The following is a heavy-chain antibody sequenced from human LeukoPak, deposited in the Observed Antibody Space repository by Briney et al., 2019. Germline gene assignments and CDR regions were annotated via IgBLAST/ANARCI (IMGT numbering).Heavy chain of an antibody. D-gene: IGHD3-10*01. CDR2: IKSKTDGGTT. Sequence: GGSLRLSCAASGFTFSNAWMSWVRQAPGKGLEWVGRIKSKTDGGTTDYAAPVKGRFTISRDDSKNTLYLQVNSLKTEDTAVYYCTTEDDYYGSGDYYMPNYWGQGTLVTVSS. CDR1: GFTFSNAW. V-gene: IGHV3-15*01. CDR3: TTEDDYYGSGDYYMPNY. J-gene: IGHJ4*02.